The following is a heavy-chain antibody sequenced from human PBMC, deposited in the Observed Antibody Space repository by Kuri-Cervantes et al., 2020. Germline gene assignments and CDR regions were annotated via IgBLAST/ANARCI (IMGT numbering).Heavy chain of an antibody. CDR3: AILSLVDVVTAMVSIHYYFFMDV. CDR1: GYTFTGYY. J-gene: IGHJ6*03. V-gene: IGHV1-2*02. D-gene: IGHD5-18*01. Sequence: ASVKVSCKASGYTFTGYYMHWVRQAPGQGLEWMGWINPNSGGTNYAQKFQGRVTMTRDTSISTAYLELSRLRSDDTAVYYCAILSLVDVVTAMVSIHYYFFMDVWGKGTAVTVSS. CDR2: INPNSGGT.